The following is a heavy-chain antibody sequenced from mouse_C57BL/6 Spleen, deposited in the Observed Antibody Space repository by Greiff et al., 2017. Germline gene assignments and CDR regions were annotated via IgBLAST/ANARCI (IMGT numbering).Heavy chain of an antibody. CDR3: APIITTVVGDAMDY. CDR2: IDPANGNT. CDR1: GFNIKNTY. Sequence: VQLQQSVAELVRPGASVKLSCTASGFNIKNTYMHWVKQRPEQGLEWIGRIDPANGNTKYAPKFQGNATITADTSSNTAYLQLSSLTSEDTAIYYCAPIITTVVGDAMDYWGQGTSVTVSS. J-gene: IGHJ4*01. V-gene: IGHV14-3*01. D-gene: IGHD1-1*01.